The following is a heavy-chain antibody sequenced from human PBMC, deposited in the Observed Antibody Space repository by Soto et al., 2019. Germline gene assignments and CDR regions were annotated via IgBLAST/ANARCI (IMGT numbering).Heavy chain of an antibody. D-gene: IGHD1-26*01. CDR3: AKSGGHSRFDP. J-gene: IGHJ5*02. V-gene: IGHV3-23*01. CDR2: ISPSGDNS. CDR1: GFTFSSYA. Sequence: GGSLRLSCAASGFTFSSYAMNWVRQAPGRGLGWVSAISPSGDNSYYADAVKGRFTVSRDNSRNTLYLQMNSLRADDTAVYYCAKSGGHSRFDPWGQGTLVTVSS.